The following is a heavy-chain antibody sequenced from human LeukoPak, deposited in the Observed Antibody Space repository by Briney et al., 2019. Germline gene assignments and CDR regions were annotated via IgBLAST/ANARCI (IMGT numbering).Heavy chain of an antibody. Sequence: SETLSLTRAVYGESSSGYYWSWIRQPPAKGLEWIGEINHRGSTNYHPSLKSRVTISVDPSNNQISLKLGSVTAADKAVYYCARVTSYGLFVDYWGQGTLVTVSS. D-gene: IGHD5-18*01. V-gene: IGHV4-34*01. CDR3: ARVTSYGLFVDY. J-gene: IGHJ4*02. CDR2: INHRGST. CDR1: GESSSGYY.